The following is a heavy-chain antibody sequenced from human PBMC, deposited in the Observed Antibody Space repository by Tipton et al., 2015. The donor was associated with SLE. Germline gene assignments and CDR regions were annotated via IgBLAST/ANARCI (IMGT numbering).Heavy chain of an antibody. V-gene: IGHV4-39*07. CDR2: IYYSGSSYYSGNT. CDR3: ARDVPAPTGGV. J-gene: IGHJ4*02. Sequence: TLSLTCTVSGDSISSTTFYWGWVRQPPGKGLEWIGKIYYSGSSYYSGNTYYNPSLKSRVTISVDASKDQFSLKMNSVTAADTAVYYCARDVPAPTGGVWGQGTLVTVSS. CDR1: GDSISSTTFY. D-gene: IGHD7-27*01.